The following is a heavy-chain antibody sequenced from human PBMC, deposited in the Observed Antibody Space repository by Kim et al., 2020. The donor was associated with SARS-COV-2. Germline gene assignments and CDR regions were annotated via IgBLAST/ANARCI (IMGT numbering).Heavy chain of an antibody. CDR1: GYTFTSYA. J-gene: IGHJ6*02. Sequence: ASVKVSCKASGYTFTSYAMHWVRQAPGQRLEWMGWINAGNGNTKYSQKFQGRVTITRDTSASTAYMELSSLRSEDTAVYYCARGSIVSGWYDYYYYGMDVWGQGTTVTVSS. CDR3: ARGSIVSGWYDYYYYGMDV. CDR2: INAGNGNT. V-gene: IGHV1-3*01. D-gene: IGHD6-19*01.